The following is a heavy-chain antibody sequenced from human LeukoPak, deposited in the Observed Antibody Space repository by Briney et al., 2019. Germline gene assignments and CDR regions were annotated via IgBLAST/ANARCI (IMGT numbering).Heavy chain of an antibody. D-gene: IGHD6-13*01. Sequence: GGSLRLSCAASGFTLSSYEMNWVRLAPGKGLEWISYISRTGNSIYYADSVKGRFTISRDSAKNSLYLQMNSLRAEDTAVYYCARGPYSSNWYVDYWGQGTLVTVSA. CDR2: ISRTGNSI. CDR3: ARGPYSSNWYVDY. V-gene: IGHV3-48*03. CDR1: GFTLSSYE. J-gene: IGHJ4*02.